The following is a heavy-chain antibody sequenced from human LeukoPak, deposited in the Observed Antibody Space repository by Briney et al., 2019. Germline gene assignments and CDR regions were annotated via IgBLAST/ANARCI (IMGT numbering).Heavy chain of an antibody. D-gene: IGHD6-19*01. CDR3: ARILSGYSSGWPGSVYFDY. J-gene: IGHJ4*02. V-gene: IGHV4-59*01. CDR2: IYYSGST. Sequence: KPSETLSLTCTVSGGSISSYYWSWIRQPPGKGLEWIGYIYYSGSTNYNPSLKSRVTISADTSKNQFFLKLSSVTAADTAVYYCARILSGYSSGWPGSVYFDYWGQGTLVTVSS. CDR1: GGSISSYY.